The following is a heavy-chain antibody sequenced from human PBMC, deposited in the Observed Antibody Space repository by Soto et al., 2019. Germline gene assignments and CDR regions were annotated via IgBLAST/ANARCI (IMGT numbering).Heavy chain of an antibody. CDR1: GFTFSHAW. J-gene: IGHJ5*02. CDR3: CVIKRRDQYSTSGYWFDP. D-gene: IGHD4-4*01. Sequence: GGSLRLSCAASGFTFSHAWMSWVRQAPGKGLEWVGRIKSKADGETKDYGAPVRGRFTISRDDSQDILYLHMDSLRIEDTAVYYCCVIKRRDQYSTSGYWFDPWGPGTLVTVSS. CDR2: IKSKADGETK. V-gene: IGHV3-15*01.